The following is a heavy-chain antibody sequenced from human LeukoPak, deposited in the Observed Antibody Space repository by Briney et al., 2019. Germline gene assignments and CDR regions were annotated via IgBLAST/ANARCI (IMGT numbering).Heavy chain of an antibody. CDR1: GYTFTNNY. CDR2: IYPRDGST. Sequence: ASVKVSCKASGYTFTNNYLHWVRQAPGQGLEWMGMIYPRDGSTSYAQKFQGRLTITRDTSASTGYMELSSLISEDTAIYYCARDSAFADYWGQGTLVTVSS. D-gene: IGHD3-3*02. CDR3: ARDSAFADY. J-gene: IGHJ4*02. V-gene: IGHV1-46*01.